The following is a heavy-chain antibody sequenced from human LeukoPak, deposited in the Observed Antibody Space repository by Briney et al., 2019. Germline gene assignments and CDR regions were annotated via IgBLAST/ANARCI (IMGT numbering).Heavy chain of an antibody. CDR3: ARDHVVGATWLEPPDY. V-gene: IGHV1-2*02. J-gene: IGHJ4*02. Sequence: ASVKVSCKASGYTFTGYYMHWVRRAPGQGLEWMGWINPNSGGTNYAQKFQGRVTMTRDTSISTAYMELSKLRSDDTAVYYCARDHVVGATWLEPPDYWGQGTLVTVSS. D-gene: IGHD1-26*01. CDR2: INPNSGGT. CDR1: GYTFTGYY.